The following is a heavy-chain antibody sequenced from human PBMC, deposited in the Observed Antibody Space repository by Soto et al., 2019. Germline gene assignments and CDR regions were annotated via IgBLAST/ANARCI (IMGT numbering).Heavy chain of an antibody. CDR2: ISWNSGSI. D-gene: IGHD4-17*01. CDR3: AKDIHDYGATGVDD. Sequence: EVQLVEAGGGLVQPGRSLRLSCAASGFTFDDYAMHWVRQAPGKGLEWVSGISWNSGSIGYADSVKGRFTISRDNDKNSMYLQMNSLRAEDTALYYCAKDIHDYGATGVDDWGQGTLVTVSS. V-gene: IGHV3-9*01. J-gene: IGHJ4*02. CDR1: GFTFDDYA.